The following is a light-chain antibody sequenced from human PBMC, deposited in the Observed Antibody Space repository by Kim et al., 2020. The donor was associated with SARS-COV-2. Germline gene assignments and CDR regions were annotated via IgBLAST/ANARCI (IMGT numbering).Light chain of an antibody. J-gene: IGKJ1*01. V-gene: IGKV1-39*01. CDR3: QQSYSTPPT. CDR2: DAS. CDR1: QSISSY. Sequence: AAVGDRVTITCRASQSISSYLNWDQQKPGKAPTLLIYDASSLQSGVPSRFSGSGSGTDFTVTISSLQPEDFATYYCQQSYSTPPTFGQGTKVDIK.